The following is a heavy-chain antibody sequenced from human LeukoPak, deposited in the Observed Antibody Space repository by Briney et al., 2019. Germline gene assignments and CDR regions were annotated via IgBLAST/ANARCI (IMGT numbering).Heavy chain of an antibody. CDR1: GGSFSGYY. CDR2: IYYSGST. J-gene: IGHJ3*02. Sequence: PSETLSLTCAVYGGSFSGYYWSWIRQPPGKGLEWIGYIYYSGSTNYNPSLKSRVTISVDTSKNQFSLKLSSVTAADTAVYYCAKGCGWYGGDAFDIWGQGTMVTVSS. D-gene: IGHD6-19*01. CDR3: AKGCGWYGGDAFDI. V-gene: IGHV4-59*08.